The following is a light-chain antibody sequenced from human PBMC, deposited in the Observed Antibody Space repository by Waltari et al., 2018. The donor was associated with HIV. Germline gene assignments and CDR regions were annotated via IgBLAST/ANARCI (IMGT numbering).Light chain of an antibody. J-gene: IGLJ3*02. V-gene: IGLV2-8*01. Sequence: QSALTPPPSASGSPGQSVTISCTGTSSDVGDYKSVSWYHPGKAPKLMIYEVSKRPSGVPDRFSGSKSGNTASLTVSGLQAEDEADYYCRSYLGSNNLRVFGGGTKLTVL. CDR2: EVS. CDR1: SSDVGDYKS. CDR3: RSYLGSNNLRV.